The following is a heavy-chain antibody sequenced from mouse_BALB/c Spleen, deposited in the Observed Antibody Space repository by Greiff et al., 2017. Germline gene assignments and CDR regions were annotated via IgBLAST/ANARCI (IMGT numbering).Heavy chain of an antibody. Sequence: EVQLQQTGPELVKPGASVKISCKASGYSFTDYIMLWVKQSHGKSLEWIGNINPYYGSTSYNLKFKGKATLTVDKSSSTAYMQLNSLTSEDSAVYYCARWTAPWGQGTLVTVSA. J-gene: IGHJ3*01. CDR2: INPYYGST. V-gene: IGHV1-39*01. D-gene: IGHD3-2*01. CDR1: GYSFTDYI. CDR3: ARWTAP.